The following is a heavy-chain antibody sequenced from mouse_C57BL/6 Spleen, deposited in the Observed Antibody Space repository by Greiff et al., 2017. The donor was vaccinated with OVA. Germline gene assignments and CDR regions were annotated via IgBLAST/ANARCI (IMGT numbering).Heavy chain of an antibody. CDR2: IDPSDSET. CDR1: GYTFTSYW. D-gene: IGHD2-5*01. Sequence: QVQLQQPGAELVRPGSSVKLSCKASGYTFTSYWMHWVKQRPIQGLEWIGNIDPSDSETHYTQKFKDKATLTVDKSSSTAYMQLSSLTSEDSAVYYCARHSNYWDYFDDWGQGTTLTVSS. V-gene: IGHV1-52*01. J-gene: IGHJ2*01. CDR3: ARHSNYWDYFDD.